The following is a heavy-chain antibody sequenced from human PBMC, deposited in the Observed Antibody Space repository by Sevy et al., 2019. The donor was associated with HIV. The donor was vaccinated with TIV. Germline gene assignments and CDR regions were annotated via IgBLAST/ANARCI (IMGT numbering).Heavy chain of an antibody. D-gene: IGHD2-2*01. Sequence: GGSLRLSCVASGFTFSKYSMSWVRQTPGKGLEWVSTLSFDCGRINYADSVKGRFPISRDDSRNTFYLQMDSLRAEYTAIYYCAREGCSKPHDYWGQGTLVTVSS. CDR1: GFTFSKYS. CDR3: AREGCSKPHDY. J-gene: IGHJ4*02. V-gene: IGHV3-23*01. CDR2: LSFDCGRI.